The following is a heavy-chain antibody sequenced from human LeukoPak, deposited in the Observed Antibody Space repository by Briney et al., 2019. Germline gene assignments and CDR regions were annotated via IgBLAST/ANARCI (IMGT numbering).Heavy chain of an antibody. Sequence: GGSLRLSCAASGFTFRNAWMNWVRQAPGKGLEWVSYISSSGSTIYYADSVKGRFTISRDNAKNSLYLQMNSLRAEDTAVYYCARDEVVVTAMLDCWGQGTLVTVSS. CDR3: ARDEVVVTAMLDC. D-gene: IGHD2-21*02. CDR1: GFTFRNAW. CDR2: ISSSGSTI. J-gene: IGHJ4*02. V-gene: IGHV3-48*04.